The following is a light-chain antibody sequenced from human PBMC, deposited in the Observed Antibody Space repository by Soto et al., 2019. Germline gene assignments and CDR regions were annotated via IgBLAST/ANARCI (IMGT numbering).Light chain of an antibody. CDR3: QQLNTYTL. J-gene: IGKJ3*01. V-gene: IGKV1-9*01. Sequence: DLQLTQSPSFLSASVGDRVTITCRASQGISSYLAWYQQKPGKAPKLLIYAASTLQSGVPSRFSGSGSGTEFTPTISSLHPEDFATYYCQQLNTYTLFGPGPKVYIK. CDR2: AAS. CDR1: QGISSY.